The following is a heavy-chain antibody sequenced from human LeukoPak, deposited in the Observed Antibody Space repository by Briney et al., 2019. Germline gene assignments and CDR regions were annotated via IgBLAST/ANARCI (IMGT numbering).Heavy chain of an antibody. Sequence: PGGSLRLSCAASGFSVSNNDMSWVRQAPGKGLEWVSFIYSGGNTYYADSVKGRFTISRDNSKNTVHLQMNSLRAEDTAMYYCARRAGDYSHPYDYWGQGTLVTVSS. D-gene: IGHD3-22*01. J-gene: IGHJ4*02. CDR2: IYSGGNT. CDR3: ARRAGDYSHPYDY. V-gene: IGHV3-53*01. CDR1: GFSVSNND.